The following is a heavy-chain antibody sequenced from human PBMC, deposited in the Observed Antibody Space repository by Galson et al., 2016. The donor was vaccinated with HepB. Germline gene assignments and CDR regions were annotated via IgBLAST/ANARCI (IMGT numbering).Heavy chain of an antibody. CDR1: GYSFTRHG. V-gene: IGHV1-18*04. Sequence: SVKVSCKASGYSFTRHGISWVRQAPGQGLEWMGWISAYNGDTVYAQQFQGRVTMTTDTSTSTAYMDLRSLVSDDTAVYYCARMSPYFDYWGQGTLVTVSS. CDR3: ARMSPYFDY. CDR2: ISAYNGDT. J-gene: IGHJ4*02.